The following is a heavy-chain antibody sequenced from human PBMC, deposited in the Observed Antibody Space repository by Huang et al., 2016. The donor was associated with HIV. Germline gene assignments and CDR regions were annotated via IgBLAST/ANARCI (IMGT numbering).Heavy chain of an antibody. V-gene: IGHV3-30*18. CDR1: GFTFNNFG. CDR3: AKESRWYSDLDN. CDR2: ISYDGSSG. J-gene: IGHJ4*02. Sequence: VQPGRSLRLSCVASGFTFNNFGMHWVRQAPGKGLEWVAVISYDGSSGRYSESVKGRFTISRDNPMDTLYLKMNSRRPDETAVYYCAKESRWYSDLDNWGQGTLVTVSS. D-gene: IGHD2-15*01.